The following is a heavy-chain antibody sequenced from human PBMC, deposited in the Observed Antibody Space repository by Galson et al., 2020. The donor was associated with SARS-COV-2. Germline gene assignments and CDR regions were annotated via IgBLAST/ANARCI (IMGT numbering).Heavy chain of an antibody. V-gene: IGHV3-23*01. CDR1: GFTFSSYA. J-gene: IGHJ6*02. Sequence: GGSLRLSCPASGFTFSSYAMSWVPQAPGKGLESVSGISGSGGTTYYADSVKGRFTTSRDNSKNTMYLQMNSLRAEDTAVYYCAKWETRYYDILTGYYGIDYYYYYGMDVWGQGTTVTVSS. CDR3: AKWETRYYDILTGYYGIDYYYYYGMDV. CDR2: ISGSGGTT. D-gene: IGHD3-9*01.